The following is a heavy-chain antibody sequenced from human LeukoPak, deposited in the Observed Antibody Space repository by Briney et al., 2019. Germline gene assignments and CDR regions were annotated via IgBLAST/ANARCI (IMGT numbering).Heavy chain of an antibody. Sequence: SVKVSCKASGGTFSSYAISWVRQAPGQGLEWMGGIIPIFGTANYAQKFQGRVTITADESTSTAYMELSSLRSEDTAVYYCARAGDTIVGATYWGFDYWGQGTLVTVSS. CDR2: IIPIFGTA. V-gene: IGHV1-69*01. CDR3: ARAGDTIVGATYWGFDY. J-gene: IGHJ4*02. CDR1: GGTFSSYA. D-gene: IGHD1-26*01.